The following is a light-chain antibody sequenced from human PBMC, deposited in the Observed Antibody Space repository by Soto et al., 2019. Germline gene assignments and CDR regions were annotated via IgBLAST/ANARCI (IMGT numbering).Light chain of an antibody. J-gene: IGLJ3*02. Sequence: QSALTQPPSASGSPGQSVTISCTGTSSDVGGYNYVSWYQQHPGKAPKLMIYEVTKRPSGVPDRFSGSKSGNTASLTVSGLQAEDEADYYCGSYAHSFGVFGGGTKLTVL. CDR1: SSDVGGYNY. CDR3: GSYAHSFGV. CDR2: EVT. V-gene: IGLV2-8*01.